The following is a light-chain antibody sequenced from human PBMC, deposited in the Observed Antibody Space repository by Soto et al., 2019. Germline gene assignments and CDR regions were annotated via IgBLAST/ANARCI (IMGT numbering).Light chain of an antibody. CDR3: HQYDNLPLT. CDR1: QDISTN. J-gene: IGKJ4*01. V-gene: IGKV1-33*01. CDR2: DAS. Sequence: IPMTQSPSSLSASVGDRVTITCQASQDISTNLNWYQQKPGKAPKLLIYDASRLEAGVPSRFSGSGSGTDFTFTISTLQPEDIATYYCHQYDNLPLTFGGGTKVEIK.